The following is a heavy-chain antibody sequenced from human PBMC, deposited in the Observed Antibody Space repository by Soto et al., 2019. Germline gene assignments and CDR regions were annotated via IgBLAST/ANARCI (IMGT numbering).Heavy chain of an antibody. Sequence: PGGSLRLSCAASGFTFSNSDMNWVHQAPGKGLEWVSFIISISIYIYYAYSVKGRFTISRDNAKNSLYLQMNSLRAEDTAVYYCARDSEDYYDSSGYYYAIDYWGQGTLVTVSS. CDR3: ARDSEDYYDSSGYYYAIDY. CDR2: IISISIYI. CDR1: GFTFSNSD. V-gene: IGHV3-21*01. J-gene: IGHJ4*02. D-gene: IGHD3-22*01.